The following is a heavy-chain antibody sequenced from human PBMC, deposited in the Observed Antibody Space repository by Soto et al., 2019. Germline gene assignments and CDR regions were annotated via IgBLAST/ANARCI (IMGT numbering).Heavy chain of an antibody. CDR3: ASGWMAAFDN. J-gene: IGHJ4*02. CDR1: GDSIKTHY. CDR2: IYYSGST. Sequence: LSLTFNVTGDSIKTHYWSWIRQAPGKGLEWIGYIYYSGSTLYNPSLKRRVTISADTAKNQFSLRLTSLTAADTAVYYCASGWMAAFDNWGQGTLVTVSS. D-gene: IGHD6-19*01. V-gene: IGHV4-59*11.